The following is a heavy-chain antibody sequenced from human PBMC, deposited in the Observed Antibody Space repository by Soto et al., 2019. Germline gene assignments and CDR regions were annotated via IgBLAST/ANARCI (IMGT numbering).Heavy chain of an antibody. J-gene: IGHJ4*02. CDR3: ARPANTVADHFDL. V-gene: IGHV5-51*01. Sequence: GESLKISCQVSGYTFTIYWIGWVRQMPGKGLEWMGIIYPSDSDTRYSPSFQGQVTISADQSINTAYLQWDSLKASDTAIYYCARPANTVADHFDLWGQGTPVTVSS. D-gene: IGHD4-17*01. CDR2: IYPSDSDT. CDR1: GYTFTIYW.